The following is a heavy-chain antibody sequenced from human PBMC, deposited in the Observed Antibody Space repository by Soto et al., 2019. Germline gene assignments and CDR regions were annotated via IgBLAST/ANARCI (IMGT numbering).Heavy chain of an antibody. D-gene: IGHD2-15*01. V-gene: IGHV3-74*01. Sequence: LRLSCAASGFTFSSYWMHWVRQAPGKGLVWVSRINSDGSSTSYADSVKGRFTISRDNAKNTLYLQMNSLRAEDTAVYYCARRIDPDDYYYGMDVWGQGTTVTVSS. CDR2: INSDGSST. CDR3: ARRIDPDDYYYGMDV. J-gene: IGHJ6*02. CDR1: GFTFSSYW.